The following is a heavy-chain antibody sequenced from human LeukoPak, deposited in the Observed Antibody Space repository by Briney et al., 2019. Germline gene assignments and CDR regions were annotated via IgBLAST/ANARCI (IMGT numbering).Heavy chain of an antibody. V-gene: IGHV1-69*13. D-gene: IGHD3-16*02. CDR2: IIPIFGIA. Sequence: ASVKVSCKASGGTFSSYAISWVRQAPGQGLEWMGGIIPIFGIANYAQKFQGRVTITADESTSTAYMELSSLRSEDTAVYYCALRLGEVSLGDYWGQGTLVTVSS. J-gene: IGHJ4*02. CDR3: ALRLGEVSLGDY. CDR1: GGTFSSYA.